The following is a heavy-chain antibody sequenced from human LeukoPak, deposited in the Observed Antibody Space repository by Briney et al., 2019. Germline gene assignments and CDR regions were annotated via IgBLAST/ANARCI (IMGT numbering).Heavy chain of an antibody. CDR1: GGTFSSYA. Sequence: GASVKVSCKASGGTFSSYAISWVRQAPGQGLEWMGGIIPIFGTANYAQKFQGRVTITADKSTSTAYMELSSLRSEDTAVYYCARDADGVVIPMGWFDPWGQGTLVTVSS. V-gene: IGHV1-69*06. CDR2: IIPIFGTA. CDR3: ARDADGVVIPMGWFDP. J-gene: IGHJ5*02. D-gene: IGHD3-3*01.